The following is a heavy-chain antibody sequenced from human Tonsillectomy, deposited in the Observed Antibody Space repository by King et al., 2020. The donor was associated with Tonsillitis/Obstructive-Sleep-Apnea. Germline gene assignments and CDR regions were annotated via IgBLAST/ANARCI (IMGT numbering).Heavy chain of an antibody. D-gene: IGHD1-26*01. CDR2: IKSKTDGGTT. V-gene: IGHV3-15*01. Sequence: VQLVESGGGLVKPGGSLRLSCAASGFTFSNAWMSWVRQAPGKGLEWGGRIKSKTDGGTTDYAATVKGRFTISRDDSKNTLYLQMNSLKTEDTAVYYCTTQTWGGSYGAFDIWGQGTMVTVSS. CDR1: GFTFSNAW. J-gene: IGHJ3*02. CDR3: TTQTWGGSYGAFDI.